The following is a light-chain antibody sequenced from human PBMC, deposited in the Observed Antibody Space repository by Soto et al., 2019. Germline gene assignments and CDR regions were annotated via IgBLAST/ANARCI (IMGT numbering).Light chain of an antibody. CDR2: GTS. Sequence: EIVLTQSPGILSLSPGDGATLSCRASQSVSSNYLAWYQQNPGQAPRLLIYGTSTRASGIPDRFSGRGSGTDFTLTITRLEPEDFAVYFCQQYGVSPATFGGGTKVDIK. CDR3: QQYGVSPAT. J-gene: IGKJ4*01. CDR1: QSVSSNY. V-gene: IGKV3-20*01.